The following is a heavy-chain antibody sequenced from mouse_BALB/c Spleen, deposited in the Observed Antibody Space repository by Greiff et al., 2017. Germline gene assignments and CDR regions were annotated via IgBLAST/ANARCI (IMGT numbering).Heavy chain of an antibody. CDR1: GFTFSDYY. V-gene: IGHV5-4*02. J-gene: IGHJ4*01. CDR2: ISDGGSYT. D-gene: IGHD2-14*01. CDR3: ARGDRYEDYAMDY. Sequence: EVMLVESGGGLVKPGGSLKLSCAASGFTFSDYYMYWVRQTPEKRLEWVATISDGGSYTYYPDSVKGRFTISRDNAKNNLYLQMSSLKSEDTAMYYCARGDRYEDYAMDYWGQGTSVTVSS.